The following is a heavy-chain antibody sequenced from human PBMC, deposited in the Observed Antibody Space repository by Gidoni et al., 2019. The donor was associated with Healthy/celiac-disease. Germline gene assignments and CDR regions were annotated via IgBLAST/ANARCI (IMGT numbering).Heavy chain of an antibody. J-gene: IGHJ6*03. D-gene: IGHD6-13*01. CDR2: IYYSGST. V-gene: IGHV4-39*01. CDR1: GGSISSSSYY. CDR3: ARHRMGYSSFTKPGAIYYYYMDV. Sequence: QLQLQESGPGLVKPSETLSLTCTVSGGSISSSSYYWGWIRQPPGKGLEWIGSIYYSGSTYYNPSLKSRVTISVDTSKNQFSLKLSSVTAADTAVYYCARHRMGYSSFTKPGAIYYYYMDVWGKGTTVTVSS.